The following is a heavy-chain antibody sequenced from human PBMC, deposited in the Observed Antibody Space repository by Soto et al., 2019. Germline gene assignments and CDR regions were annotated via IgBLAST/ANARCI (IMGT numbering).Heavy chain of an antibody. CDR2: IFYSGST. CDR3: ARQPTTGDTDLWFDP. J-gene: IGHJ5*02. D-gene: IGHD2-21*01. Sequence: SETLSLTCNVSGGSISTSRSYWAWIRQPPGEGLEWLANIFYSGSTYYNPSLASRVTVSVDTSKNEFSLKLRSVTAADTAVYYCARQPTTGDTDLWFDPWGQGTLVTVSS. CDR1: GGSISTSRSY. V-gene: IGHV4-39*01.